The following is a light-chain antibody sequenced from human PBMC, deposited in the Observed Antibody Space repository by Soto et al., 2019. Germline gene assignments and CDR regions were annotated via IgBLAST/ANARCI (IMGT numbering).Light chain of an antibody. Sequence: ENVLTQSPGTLSLSPWERGTLSCGASQSVSSNYLAWYQQKPGQAPRLLISGASSRATGIPDRFSGSGYGTDFTLTITGLVTDDFAVYYCQQYGTSPLTFGGGTKVDIK. V-gene: IGKV3-20*01. CDR1: QSVSSNY. J-gene: IGKJ4*01. CDR3: QQYGTSPLT. CDR2: GAS.